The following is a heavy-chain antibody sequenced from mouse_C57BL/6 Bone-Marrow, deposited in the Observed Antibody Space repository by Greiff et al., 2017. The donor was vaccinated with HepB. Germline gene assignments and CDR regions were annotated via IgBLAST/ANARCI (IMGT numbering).Heavy chain of an antibody. J-gene: IGHJ1*03. CDR3: ARSYYSVYWYFDV. Sequence: QVQLKQPGAELVKPWASVKLSCKASGYTFTSYWMHWVKQRPGRGLEWIGRIDPNSGGTKYNEKFKSKATLTVDKPSSTAYMQLSSLTSEDSAVYYCARSYYSVYWYFDVWGTGTTVTVSS. V-gene: IGHV1-72*01. CDR1: GYTFTSYW. CDR2: IDPNSGGT. D-gene: IGHD2-12*01.